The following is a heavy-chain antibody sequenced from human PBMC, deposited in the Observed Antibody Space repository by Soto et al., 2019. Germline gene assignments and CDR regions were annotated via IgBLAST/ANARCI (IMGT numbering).Heavy chain of an antibody. CDR1: GYTFTSYG. Sequence: QVQLVQSGPEVEKPGASVKVSCKASGYTFTSYGISWVRQAPGQGLEWMGWISGKTGKTNYAQKFQGTVTISTDTSTSTAYMELRSLRSDDTAVYYCARVPREIILVGMDVWGQGTTVTVSS. J-gene: IGHJ6*02. D-gene: IGHD2-2*01. CDR2: ISGKTGKT. V-gene: IGHV1-18*04. CDR3: ARVPREIILVGMDV.